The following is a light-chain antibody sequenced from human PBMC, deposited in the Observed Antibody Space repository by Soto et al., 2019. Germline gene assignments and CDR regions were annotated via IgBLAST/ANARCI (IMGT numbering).Light chain of an antibody. CDR3: QQLNSYPT. CDR2: GAS. CDR1: QSVSSN. J-gene: IGKJ3*01. V-gene: IGKV3-15*01. Sequence: IVMTQSPATLSVSPVERATLSCRASQSVSSNLAWYQQKPGQAPRLLIYGASTRATGIPARFSGSGSGTEFTLTISSLQPEDFATYYCQQLNSYPTFGPGTKVDIK.